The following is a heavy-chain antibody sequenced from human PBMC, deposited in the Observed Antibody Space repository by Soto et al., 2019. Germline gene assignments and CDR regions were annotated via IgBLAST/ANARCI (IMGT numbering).Heavy chain of an antibody. V-gene: IGHV3-48*03. CDR1: GFTFSSYE. D-gene: IGHD5-18*01. CDR3: ARGGRHSYGPFDY. CDR2: ISSSGSTI. Sequence: QTGGSLRLSCAATGFTFSSYEMNWVRQAPGKGLEWVSYISSSGSTIYYADSVKGRFTISRDNAKNSLYLQMNSLRAEDTAVYYCARGGRHSYGPFDYWGQGTLVTVSS. J-gene: IGHJ4*02.